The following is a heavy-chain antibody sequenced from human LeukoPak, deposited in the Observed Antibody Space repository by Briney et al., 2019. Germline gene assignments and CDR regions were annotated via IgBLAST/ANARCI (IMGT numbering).Heavy chain of an antibody. V-gene: IGHV3-30*18. CDR1: GFTFSSYG. Sequence: GSLRLSCAASGFTFSSYGMHWVRQAPGKGLEWVAVISYDGSKKYYADSVKGRFNISRDNSKNTLVLQVDSLRADDTAVYYCAKDGLAYCGGDCYTWRNWYFDLWGRGTLVTVSS. D-gene: IGHD2-21*02. CDR2: ISYDGSKK. J-gene: IGHJ2*01. CDR3: AKDGLAYCGGDCYTWRNWYFDL.